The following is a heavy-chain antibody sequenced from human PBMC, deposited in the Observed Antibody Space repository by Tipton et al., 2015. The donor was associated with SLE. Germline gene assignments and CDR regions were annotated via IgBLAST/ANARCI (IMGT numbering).Heavy chain of an antibody. V-gene: IGHV3-9*01. CDR3: AKDTRRSSGWSTRGFDI. CDR2: ISWNSGSI. J-gene: IGHJ3*02. Sequence: SLRLSCAASGFTFDDYAMHWVRQAPGKGLVWGSGISWNSGSIGYADSVKGRFTISRDNAKNSLYLQMNSLRPEDTAFYSCAKDTRRSSGWSTRGFDIWGQGTMVTVSS. D-gene: IGHD6-19*01. CDR1: GFTFDDYA.